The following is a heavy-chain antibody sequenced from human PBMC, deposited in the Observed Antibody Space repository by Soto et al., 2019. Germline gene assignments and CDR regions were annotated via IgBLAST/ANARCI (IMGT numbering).Heavy chain of an antibody. CDR3: ASHDYGDYYYYCGMDV. CDR1: GYTFTSYA. Sequence: QVQLVQSGAEEKKPGASVKVSCKASGYTFTSYAMHWVRQAPGQRLEWMGWINAGNGNTKYSQKFQGRVTITRDTSASTAYMELSSLRSEDTAVYYCASHDYGDYYYYCGMDVWGQGTTVTVSS. D-gene: IGHD4-17*01. V-gene: IGHV1-3*05. J-gene: IGHJ6*02. CDR2: INAGNGNT.